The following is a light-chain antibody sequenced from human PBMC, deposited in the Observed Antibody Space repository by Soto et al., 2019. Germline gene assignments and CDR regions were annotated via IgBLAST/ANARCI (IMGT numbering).Light chain of an antibody. CDR1: QRISSW. CDR3: QLYNSPPWT. J-gene: IGKJ1*01. V-gene: IGKV1-5*03. CDR2: KAS. Sequence: DIQMTQSPSTLSASVGDRVTITCRASQRISSWLAWYQQRPGKVPRLLIYKASTLESGVPSRFSGSGSGTEFTLTISSLQPDYFATYYCQLYNSPPWTFGQGTKVEIK.